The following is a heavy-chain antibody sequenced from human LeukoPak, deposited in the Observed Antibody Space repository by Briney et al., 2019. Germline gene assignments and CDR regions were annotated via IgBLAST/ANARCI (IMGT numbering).Heavy chain of an antibody. Sequence: PSETLSLTCALDGGSCAEYYCSWIRQPPGKGLEWIGEIHPHGIFYYNSSLSSRVTISIDTSKTQFSLRLTSVTAADTAFYYCPRGEDRSKACDHWGQGSLVTVSS. CDR2: IHPHGIF. CDR3: PRGEDRSKACDH. V-gene: IGHV4-34*01. CDR1: GGSCAEYY. J-gene: IGHJ4*02.